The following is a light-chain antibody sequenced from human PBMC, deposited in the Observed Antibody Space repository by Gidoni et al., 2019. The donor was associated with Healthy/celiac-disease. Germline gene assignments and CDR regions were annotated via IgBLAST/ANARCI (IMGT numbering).Light chain of an antibody. V-gene: IGKV1-5*01. CDR1: QSISSW. CDR2: DAS. J-gene: IGKJ1*01. CDR3: QQYNSYSPT. Sequence: DIQMTQSPSTQSASVGDRVTITCRASQSISSWLAWYQQKPGKAPKLLIYDASSLERGVPSRFSGSGSGTEFTLTISSLQPDDFATYYCQQYNSYSPTFGQGTKVEIK.